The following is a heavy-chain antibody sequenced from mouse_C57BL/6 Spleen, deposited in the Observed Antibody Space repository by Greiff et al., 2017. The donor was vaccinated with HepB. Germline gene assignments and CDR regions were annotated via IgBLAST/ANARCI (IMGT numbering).Heavy chain of an antibody. CDR3: AREDGYSYAMDY. V-gene: IGHV1-82*01. CDR2: IYPGDGDT. D-gene: IGHD2-3*01. Sequence: VQLQQSGPELVKPGASVKISCKASGYAFSSSWMNWVKQRPGQGLEWIGRIYPGDGDTNYNGKFKGKATLTADKSSSTAYMQLSSLTSEDSAVYFCAREDGYSYAMDYWGQGTSVTVSS. CDR1: GYAFSSSW. J-gene: IGHJ4*01.